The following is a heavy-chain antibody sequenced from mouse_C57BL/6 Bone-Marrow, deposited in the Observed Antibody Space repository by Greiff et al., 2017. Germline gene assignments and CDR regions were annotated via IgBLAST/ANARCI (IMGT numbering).Heavy chain of an antibody. CDR3: ARFAYPWYFDV. J-gene: IGHJ1*03. V-gene: IGHV1-64*01. CDR1: GYTFTSYW. CDR2: IHPNSGST. Sequence: QVQLQQPGAELVKPGASVKLSCKASGYTFTSYWMHWVKQRPGHGLEWIGMIHPNSGSTNYNEKFKSKATLTVDKSSSTAYMQLSSLTSEDSAVYYCARFAYPWYFDVWGTGTTVTVSS.